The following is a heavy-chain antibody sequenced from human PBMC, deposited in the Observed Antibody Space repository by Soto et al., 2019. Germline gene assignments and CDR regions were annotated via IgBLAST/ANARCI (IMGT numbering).Heavy chain of an antibody. CDR2: INPKSGGT. J-gene: IGHJ6*02. CDR3: ARGDSTDCSNGVCSFFYNHDMDV. Sequence: ASVKVSCKASGYRFTDYHILWVRQAPGQGLEWLGRINPKSGGTGTEPKFQGWVTMTTDTSISTASMELTMLTSDDTAIYYCARGDSTDCSNGVCSFFYNHDMDVWGQGTTVTVSS. D-gene: IGHD2-8*01. V-gene: IGHV1-2*04. CDR1: GYRFTDYH.